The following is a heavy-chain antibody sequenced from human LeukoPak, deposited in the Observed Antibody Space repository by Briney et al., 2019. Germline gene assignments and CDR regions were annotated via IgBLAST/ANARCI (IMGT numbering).Heavy chain of an antibody. CDR1: GFTFTSFA. CDR3: ASNPGRGDWFDP. Sequence: PGGSLRVSCAASGFTFTSFAMSWVRQAPGKGLEWVSTISDSGGSTHHADSVKGRLTISRDNSKNTLYLQMNSLRAEDTAVYYCASNPGRGDWFDPWGQGTLVTVSS. D-gene: IGHD3-10*01. V-gene: IGHV3-23*01. J-gene: IGHJ5*02. CDR2: ISDSGGST.